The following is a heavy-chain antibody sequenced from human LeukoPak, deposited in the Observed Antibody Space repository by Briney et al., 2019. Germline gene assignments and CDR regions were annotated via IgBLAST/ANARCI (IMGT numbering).Heavy chain of an antibody. Sequence: SQTLSLTCTVSGGSISSGGYYWSWIRQPPGKGLEWIGYIYHSGNTYYNPSLKSRVTISVDRSKNQFSLKLSSVTVADTAVYYCAREVPDTSGYYYGGTTGAFDIWGQGTMVTVSS. CDR2: IYHSGNT. D-gene: IGHD3-22*01. CDR3: AREVPDTSGYYYGGTTGAFDI. J-gene: IGHJ3*02. V-gene: IGHV4-30-2*01. CDR1: GGSISSGGYY.